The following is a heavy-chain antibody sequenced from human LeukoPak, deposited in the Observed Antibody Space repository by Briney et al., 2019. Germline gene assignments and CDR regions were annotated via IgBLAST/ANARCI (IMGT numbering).Heavy chain of an antibody. V-gene: IGHV3-20*04. CDR2: INWNGGST. J-gene: IGHJ4*02. CDR3: AKDVRGGDRAIVPIDY. CDR1: GFTFDDYG. D-gene: IGHD3-16*02. Sequence: PGGSLRLSCVASGFTFDDYGMIWVRHAPGKGLEWVSGINWNGGSTGYADFVKGRFTISRDDAKNSLFLQMNSLRVEDTAIYYCAKDVRGGDRAIVPIDYWGQGTLVTVSS.